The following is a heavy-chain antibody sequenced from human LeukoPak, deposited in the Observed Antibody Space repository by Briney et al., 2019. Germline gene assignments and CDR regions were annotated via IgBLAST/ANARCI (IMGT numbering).Heavy chain of an antibody. D-gene: IGHD5-24*01. CDR1: GFTFTNYD. CDR2: INPNSGGT. J-gene: IGHJ1*01. CDR3: ARGEMATVKHFQH. Sequence: ASVKVSCKTSGFTFTNYDIVWVRQASGQGLEWMGWINPNSGGTNSAQRFQGRVTVTRDTSISTAYMELSRLRSDDTAVYYCARGEMATVKHFQHWGQGTLVTVSS. V-gene: IGHV1-2*02.